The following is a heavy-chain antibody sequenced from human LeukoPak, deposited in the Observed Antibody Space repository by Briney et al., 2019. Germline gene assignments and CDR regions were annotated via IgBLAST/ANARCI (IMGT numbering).Heavy chain of an antibody. CDR3: ARDPPFGGY. CDR1: GFTFSSHW. CDR2: IRQDGSEK. D-gene: IGHD3-10*01. V-gene: IGHV3-7*01. Sequence: PGGSLRLSCAASGFTFSSHWMSWVRQAPGKGLEWVANIRQDGSEKNYVDSVKGRFTISRDNAKNSPYLQMNSLRAEDTAVYYCARDPPFGGYWGQGTLVTVSS. J-gene: IGHJ4*02.